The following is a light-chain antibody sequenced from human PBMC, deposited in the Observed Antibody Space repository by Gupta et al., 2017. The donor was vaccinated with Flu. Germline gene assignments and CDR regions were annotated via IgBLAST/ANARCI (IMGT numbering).Light chain of an antibody. CDR2: NDN. V-gene: IGLV1-51*01. Sequence: KVATSCTGSASNVGSNCLSRCHQIPGTAPKIIIYNDNKRPSGIPARFSGSKPGTSATLDIAGLQAGDDGDYYCESTNRTGAVVLFGGGTRLTVL. CDR3: ESTNRTGAVVL. CDR1: ASNVGSNC. J-gene: IGLJ2*01.